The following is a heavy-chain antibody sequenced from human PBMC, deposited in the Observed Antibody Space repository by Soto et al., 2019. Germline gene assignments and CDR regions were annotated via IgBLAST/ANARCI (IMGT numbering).Heavy chain of an antibody. CDR1: GFSFNNYN. CDR2: IGSRGSSYR. D-gene: IGHD3-16*01. CDR3: ARDLEGADVFDL. V-gene: IGHV3-21*01. J-gene: IGHJ3*01. Sequence: EVQLVESGGDLVKPGGSLRLSCATSGFSFNNYNLNWVRQAPGKGLEWVSSIGSRGSSYRYYEDPVKGRFTISRDIAKNSLYLQMNNLRPDDTALYYCARDLEGADVFDLWGQGTMVTVSS.